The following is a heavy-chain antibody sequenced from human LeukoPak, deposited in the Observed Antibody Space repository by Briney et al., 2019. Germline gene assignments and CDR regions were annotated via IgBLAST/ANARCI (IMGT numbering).Heavy chain of an antibody. J-gene: IGHJ4*02. CDR3: ARDPTSHGDY. Sequence: ASVKVSCKAFGYTFTGYYMHWVRQAPGQGLEWMGWINPNSGGTNYAQSFQGRVTMTRDTSISTAYMELSSLRSDDTAVYYCARDPTSHGDYWGQGTLVTVSS. V-gene: IGHV1-2*02. CDR1: GYTFTGYY. CDR2: INPNSGGT.